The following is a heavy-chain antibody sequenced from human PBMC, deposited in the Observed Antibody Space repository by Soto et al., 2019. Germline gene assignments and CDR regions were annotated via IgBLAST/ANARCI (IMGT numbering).Heavy chain of an antibody. V-gene: IGHV3-15*07. CDR3: TTGSVEGI. J-gene: IGHJ6*02. CDR2: IKTSAGGGAT. Sequence: EVQLVESAGGLVKPGGSLRLSCVASGFSFNEAWMNWVRQAPGEGLEWGGGIKTSAGGGATDYAAPVHGRFTISRDDSKNALYLHMNSLRTEDTAIYYCTTGSVEGIWGQGTTVTVSS. CDR1: GFSFNEAW. D-gene: IGHD2-15*01.